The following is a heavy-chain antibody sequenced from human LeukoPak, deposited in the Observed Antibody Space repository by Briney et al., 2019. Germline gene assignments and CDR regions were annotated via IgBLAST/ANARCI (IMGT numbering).Heavy chain of an antibody. V-gene: IGHV4-59*08. D-gene: IGHD3-22*01. Sequence: SETLSLTCTVSGGSISSYYWSWIRQPPGKGLEWIGYIYYSGSTNYNPSLKSRVTISVDTSRNQFSLKLSSVTAADTAVYYCARQRYYDSSGYEYWFDPWGQGTLVTVSS. CDR2: IYYSGST. J-gene: IGHJ5*02. CDR1: GGSISSYY. CDR3: ARQRYYDSSGYEYWFDP.